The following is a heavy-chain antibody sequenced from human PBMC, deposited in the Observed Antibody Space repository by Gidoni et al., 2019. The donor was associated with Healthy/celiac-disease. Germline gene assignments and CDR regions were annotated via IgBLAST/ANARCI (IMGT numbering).Heavy chain of an antibody. V-gene: IGHV4-39*01. D-gene: IGHD2-2*02. J-gene: IGHJ4*02. CDR3: ASPYCSSTSCYMFDY. CDR2: IYYSGST. Sequence: GLEWIGSIYYSGSTYYNPSLKSRVTISVDTSKNQFSLKLSSVTAADTAVYYCASPYCSSTSCYMFDYWGQGTLVTVSS.